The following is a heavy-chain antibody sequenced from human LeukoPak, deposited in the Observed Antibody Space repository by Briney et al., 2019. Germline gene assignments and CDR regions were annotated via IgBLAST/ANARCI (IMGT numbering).Heavy chain of an antibody. J-gene: IGHJ4*02. CDR1: GGSISSYY. Sequence: PSETLSLTCTVSGGSISSYYWSWIRQPPGKGLERIGYIYYSGSTNYNPSLKSRVTISVDTSKNQFSLKLSSVTAADTAVYYCARADWNYFFDYWGQGTLVTVSS. CDR3: ARADWNYFFDY. D-gene: IGHD1-7*01. V-gene: IGHV4-59*01. CDR2: IYYSGST.